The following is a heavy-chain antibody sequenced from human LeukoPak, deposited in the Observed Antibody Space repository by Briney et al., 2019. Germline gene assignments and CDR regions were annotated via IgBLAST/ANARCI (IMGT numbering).Heavy chain of an antibody. CDR1: GGTFSSYA. J-gene: IGHJ3*02. D-gene: IGHD6-6*01. V-gene: IGHV1-69*13. Sequence: ASVKVSCKASGGTFSSYAISWVRQAPGQGLEWMGGIIPIFGTANYAQKFQGRVTITADESTSTAYMELSSLRSEDTAVYYCARNEYSSSSNAFDIWGQGTMVTVSS. CDR3: ARNEYSSSSNAFDI. CDR2: IIPIFGTA.